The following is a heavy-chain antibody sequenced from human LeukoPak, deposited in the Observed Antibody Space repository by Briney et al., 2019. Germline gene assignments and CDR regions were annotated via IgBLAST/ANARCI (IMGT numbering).Heavy chain of an antibody. Sequence: SETLSLTCTVSGGSISSGGYYWSWIRQHPGKGLEWIGYIYYSGSTYYNPSLKSRVTISVDTSKNQFSLKLSSVTAADTAVYCCARSPDSYYYDSSGYGPGNWGQGTLVTVSS. V-gene: IGHV4-31*03. CDR2: IYYSGST. CDR1: GGSISSGGYY. CDR3: ARSPDSYYYDSSGYGPGN. J-gene: IGHJ4*02. D-gene: IGHD3-22*01.